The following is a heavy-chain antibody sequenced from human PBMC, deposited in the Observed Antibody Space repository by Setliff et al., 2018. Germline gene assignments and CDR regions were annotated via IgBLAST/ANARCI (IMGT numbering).Heavy chain of an antibody. V-gene: IGHV3-30-3*01. Sequence: PGGSLRLSCAASGFTISYYAIHWVRQAPGKGLEWVAVSRYAENYQYYADSVKGRFTISRDNSENTLYLQMRSLRAEDTAIYYCVNHNPARRALDGTPLDKWGQGVLVTVSS. D-gene: IGHD1-1*01. CDR2: SRYAENYQ. J-gene: IGHJ4*02. CDR3: VNHNPARRALDGTPLDK. CDR1: GFTISYYA.